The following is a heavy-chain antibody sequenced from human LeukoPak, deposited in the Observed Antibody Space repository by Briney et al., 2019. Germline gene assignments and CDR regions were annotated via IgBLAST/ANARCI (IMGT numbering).Heavy chain of an antibody. CDR2: ISAYNGNT. CDR1: GYTFTSYG. D-gene: IGHD3-22*01. V-gene: IGHV1-18*01. Sequence: ASVKVSCKASGYTFTSYGISWVRQAPGQGLEWMGWISAYNGNTNYAQKLQGRVTTTTDTSTSTAYMELRSLRSDDTAVYYCARRSDYYDSSGYYVPYWGQGTLVTVSS. CDR3: ARRSDYYDSSGYYVPY. J-gene: IGHJ4*02.